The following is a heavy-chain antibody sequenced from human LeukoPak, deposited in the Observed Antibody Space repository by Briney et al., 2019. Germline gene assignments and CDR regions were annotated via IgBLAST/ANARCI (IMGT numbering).Heavy chain of an antibody. D-gene: IGHD6-19*01. CDR3: AKDPGQWLHLGYSDY. Sequence: GGSLRLSCAASGFTFSSYEMNWVRQAPGKGLEWVSYISSSGSNIYYADSVKGRFTVSKDNSKNTLYLQMNSLRAEDTAVYYCAKDPGQWLHLGYSDYWGQGTLVTVSS. J-gene: IGHJ4*02. CDR2: ISSSGSNI. V-gene: IGHV3-48*03. CDR1: GFTFSSYE.